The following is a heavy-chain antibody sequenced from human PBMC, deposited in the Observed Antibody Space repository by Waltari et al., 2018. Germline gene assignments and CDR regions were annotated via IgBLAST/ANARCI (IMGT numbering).Heavy chain of an antibody. J-gene: IGHJ4*03. CDR3: ARGWQSIDY. CDR2: ISTDGSST. CDR1: GFTFNSHW. V-gene: IGHV3-74*01. Sequence: EVQLVESGGGLVQPGGSLRLSCAAAGFTFNSHWMHWVRQAPGKGLVWVSRISTDGSSTDYADSVKGRFTISRDNAKNTLYLQLNSLRAEDTAVYYCARGWQSIDYWGQGTTVIVS.